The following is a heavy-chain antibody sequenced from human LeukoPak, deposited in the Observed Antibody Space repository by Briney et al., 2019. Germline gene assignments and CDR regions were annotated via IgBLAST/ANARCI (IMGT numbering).Heavy chain of an antibody. V-gene: IGHV4-4*07. CDR2: IFTSGST. CDR1: GASISSYY. J-gene: IGHJ4*02. D-gene: IGHD4-11*01. CDR3: ARGPPADTVTSYFDY. Sequence: SETLSLTCTVSGASISSYYWSWIRQPAGKGLEWIGRIFTSGSTNHNPSLKSRVTMSVDTSKNQFSLKLSSVTAADTAVYYCARGPPADTVTSYFDYWGQGILVTVSS.